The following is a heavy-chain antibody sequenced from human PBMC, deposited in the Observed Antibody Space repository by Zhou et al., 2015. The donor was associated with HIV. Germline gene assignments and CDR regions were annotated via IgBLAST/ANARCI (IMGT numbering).Heavy chain of an antibody. CDR1: GGTFSSYA. CDR3: ARQAKDYYGSGSYLGMDV. D-gene: IGHD3-10*01. J-gene: IGHJ6*02. V-gene: IGHV1-69*01. Sequence: QVQLVQSGAEVKKPGSSVKVSCKASGGTFSSYAISWVRQAPGQGLEWMGGIIPIFGTANYAQKFQGRVTITADESTSTAYMELSSLRSEDTAVYYCARQAKDYYGSGSYLGMDVWGQGTTVTVSS. CDR2: IIPIFGTA.